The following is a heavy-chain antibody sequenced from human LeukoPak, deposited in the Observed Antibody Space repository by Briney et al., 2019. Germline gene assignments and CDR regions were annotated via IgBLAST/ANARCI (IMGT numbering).Heavy chain of an antibody. CDR3: AKEAADYFFDY. J-gene: IGHJ4*02. CDR2: ISGSGGRT. Sequence: SGGSLRLSCAASGFTFSSYGMSWVRQAPGKGLEWVSAISGSGGRTYYADSVKGRFTISRDNPRNTLYLQMNSLRAEDTAVYYCAKEAADYFFDYWGQGTLVTVSS. V-gene: IGHV3-23*01. D-gene: IGHD2-21*02. CDR1: GFTFSSYG.